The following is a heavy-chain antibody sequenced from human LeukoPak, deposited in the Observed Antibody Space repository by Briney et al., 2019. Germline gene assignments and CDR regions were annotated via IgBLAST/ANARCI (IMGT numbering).Heavy chain of an antibody. CDR2: IIPIFGTA. J-gene: IGHJ4*02. V-gene: IGHV1-69*01. CDR3: ASPGGYCSSTSCKNVDY. D-gene: IGHD2-2*01. CDR1: GGTFSSYA. Sequence: SVKVSCKASGGTFSSYAISWVRQAPGQGLEWMGGIIPIFGTANYAQKFQGRVTITADESTSTAYMELSSLRSEDTAVFYCASPGGYCSSTSCKNVDYWGQGTLVTVSS.